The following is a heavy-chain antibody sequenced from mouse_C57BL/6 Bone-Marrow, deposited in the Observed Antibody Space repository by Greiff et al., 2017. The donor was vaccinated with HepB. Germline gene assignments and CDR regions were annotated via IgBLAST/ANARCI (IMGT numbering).Heavy chain of an antibody. CDR1: GFTFSDYY. CDR2: ISNGGGST. D-gene: IGHD1-1*01. CDR3: ASIYDYGSSDYAMDY. V-gene: IGHV5-12*01. Sequence: DVMLVESGGGLVQPGGSLKLSCAASGFTFSDYYMYWVRQTPEKRLEWVAYISNGGGSTYYPDTVKGRFTISRDNAKNTLYLQMSRLKSEDTAMYYCASIYDYGSSDYAMDYWGQGTSVTVSS. J-gene: IGHJ4*01.